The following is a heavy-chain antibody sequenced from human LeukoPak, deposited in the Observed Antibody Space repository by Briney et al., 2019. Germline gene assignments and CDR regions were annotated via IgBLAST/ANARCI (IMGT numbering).Heavy chain of an antibody. J-gene: IGHJ4*02. Sequence: ASVKVSCKASGYTFTSYGISWVRQAPGQGLEWMGWISAYNGNTNYAQKLQGRVTMTTDTSTSTAYMELRSLRSDGTAVYYCARDHLGYYDSSGYYSVYWGQGTLVTVSS. CDR1: GYTFTSYG. CDR3: ARDHLGYYDSSGYYSVY. V-gene: IGHV1-18*01. D-gene: IGHD3-22*01. CDR2: ISAYNGNT.